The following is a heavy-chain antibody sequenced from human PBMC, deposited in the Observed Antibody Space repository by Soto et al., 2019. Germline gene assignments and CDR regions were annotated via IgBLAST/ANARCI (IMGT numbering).Heavy chain of an antibody. CDR3: AKDRTACPYYFDY. CDR1: GVTLSIYG. CDR2: RSYDGGDR. J-gene: IGHJ4*02. V-gene: IGHV3-30*18. D-gene: IGHD1-1*01. Sequence: MRLSWAAAGVTLSIYGMHWVRPAPGEGLAGVAGRSYDGGDRDFAEAVGGRVTISRDNGKGTLYLQMNSLRGEDTAVSCCAKDRTACPYYFDYWGQGTLVTVPS.